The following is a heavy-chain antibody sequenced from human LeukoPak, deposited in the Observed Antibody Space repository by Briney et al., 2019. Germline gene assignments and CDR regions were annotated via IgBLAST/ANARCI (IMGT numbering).Heavy chain of an antibody. CDR3: ARHKGGSNGYWPRPVDC. CDR2: ISESGST. Sequence: SETLSLTCTVSVDSISSSTYYWGWIRQPPGKGLEWIGSISESGSTYHNPSLKSRVTISVDTSKNQFSLKLNFVTAADTAVYYCARHKGGSNGYWPRPVDCWGQGTLVTVSS. J-gene: IGHJ4*02. V-gene: IGHV4-39*01. D-gene: IGHD3-22*01. CDR1: VDSISSSTYY.